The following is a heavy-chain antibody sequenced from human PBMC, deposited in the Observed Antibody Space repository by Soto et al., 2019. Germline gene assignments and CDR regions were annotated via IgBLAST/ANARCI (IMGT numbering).Heavy chain of an antibody. CDR2: IYYSGST. J-gene: IGHJ4*02. CDR1: GGPISSGDYY. Sequence: PSETLSLTCTVSGGPISSGDYYWSWIRQPPGKGLEWIGYIYYSGSTYYNPSLKSRVTISVDTSKNQFSLKLSSVTAADTAVYYCARQERGGVVYHYDYWGQGTLVTVSS. CDR3: ARQERGGVVYHYDY. D-gene: IGHD2-8*02. V-gene: IGHV4-30-4*01.